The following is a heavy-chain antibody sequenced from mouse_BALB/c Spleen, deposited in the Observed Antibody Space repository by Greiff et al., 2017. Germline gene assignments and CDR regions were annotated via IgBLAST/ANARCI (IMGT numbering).Heavy chain of an antibody. V-gene: IGHV1-15*01. CDR3: TRGGITTATGAMDC. D-gene: IGHD1-2*01. Sequence: QVQLQQSGAELVRPGASVTLSCKASGYTFTDYEMHWVKQTPVPGLEWIGAIDPETGGTAYNQKFKGKATLTADKSSSTAYMELRSLTSEDSAVYYCTRGGITTATGAMDCWGQGTSGTVSS. CDR2: IDPETGGT. CDR1: GYTFTDYE. J-gene: IGHJ4*01.